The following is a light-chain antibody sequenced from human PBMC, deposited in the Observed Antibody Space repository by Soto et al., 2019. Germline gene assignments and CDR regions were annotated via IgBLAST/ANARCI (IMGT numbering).Light chain of an antibody. J-gene: IGKJ3*01. CDR1: ESVHRN. CDR3: QHYSNWPPT. V-gene: IGKV3-15*01. CDR2: YAS. Sequence: EMVMTQSPATLSVSPGERVTLSCRASESVHRNLAWYQQKPGQGPSLLIYYASTRATGVPDRFTGSGSGTEFTLTISSLQYEDFGVYHCQHYSNWPPTFGPGTNVEIK.